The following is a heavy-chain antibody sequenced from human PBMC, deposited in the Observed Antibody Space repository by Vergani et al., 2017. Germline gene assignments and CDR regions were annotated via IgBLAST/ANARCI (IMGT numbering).Heavy chain of an antibody. J-gene: IGHJ4*02. CDR1: GASIMKRGGYY. CDR3: ARADFSTNWYGQSFNVAF. Sequence: QVQLQESGPGLVKTSQTLSLTCAVSGASIMKRGGYYWTWIRQPAGKGLEWIGRIYYTGSTNYNPTLESRVTMSVDTSKNQFSLNLRSVSAADTAVYFCARADFSTNWYGQSFNVAFWGPGALVTVSS. V-gene: IGHV4-61*02. CDR2: IYYTGST. D-gene: IGHD6-13*01.